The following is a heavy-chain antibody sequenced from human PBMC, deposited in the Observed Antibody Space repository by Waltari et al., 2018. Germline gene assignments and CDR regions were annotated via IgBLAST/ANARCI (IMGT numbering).Heavy chain of an antibody. CDR1: GYTFTGYY. CDR3: ARSEVVVPAAPLGAFDI. V-gene: IGHV1-2*06. CDR2: INPNIGGT. J-gene: IGHJ3*02. Sequence: QVQLVQSGAEVKKPGASVKVSCKASGYTFTGYYIHWVRQAPGQGLEWMGRINPNIGGTNYAQKFQGRVTMTRDTSISTAYMELSRLRSDDTAVYYCARSEVVVPAAPLGAFDIWGQGTMVTVSS. D-gene: IGHD2-2*01.